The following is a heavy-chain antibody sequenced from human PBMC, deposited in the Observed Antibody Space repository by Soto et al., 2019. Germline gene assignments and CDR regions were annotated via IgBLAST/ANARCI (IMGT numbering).Heavy chain of an antibody. V-gene: IGHV1-69*13. CDR3: ARVPPYSSSWLPAYYFDY. CDR1: GGTCSSYA. D-gene: IGHD6-13*01. CDR2: IIPIFGTA. Sequence: SVKVSGKASGGTCSSYAISCVLQSALQGLEGMGGIIPIFGTANYAQKFQGRVTITADESTSTAYMELSSLRSEDTAVYYCARVPPYSSSWLPAYYFDYWGQGTLVTVSS. J-gene: IGHJ4*02.